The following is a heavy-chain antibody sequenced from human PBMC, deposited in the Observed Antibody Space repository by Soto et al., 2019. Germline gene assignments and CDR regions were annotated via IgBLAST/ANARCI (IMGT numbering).Heavy chain of an antibody. CDR1: GFTFSSYS. CDR2: ISSSSSTI. J-gene: IGHJ6*02. D-gene: IGHD5-12*01. V-gene: IGHV3-48*01. CDR3: ARADSGSAHGYYYYGMDV. Sequence: EVQLVESGGGLVQPGGSLRLSCAASGFTFSSYSMNWVRQAPGKGLEWVSYISSSSSTIYYADSVKGRFTISRDNAKNSLYLQMTSLRAEDTAVYYCARADSGSAHGYYYYGMDVWGQGTTVTVSS.